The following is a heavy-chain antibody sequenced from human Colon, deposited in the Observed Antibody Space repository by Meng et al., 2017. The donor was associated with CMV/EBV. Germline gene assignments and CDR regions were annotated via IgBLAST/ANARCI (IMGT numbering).Heavy chain of an antibody. V-gene: IGHV1-2*02. CDR3: VRGPWGFDH. CDR1: GYFFMHYS. J-gene: IGHJ4*02. CDR2: VNPNNGGT. D-gene: IGHD7-27*01. Sequence: NVSCKPSGYFFMHYSLHWVRQAPGQGPEWMGWVNPNNGGTDYAPKFQGRVTMTSDTSINTVYMDLRRLTSDDTAVYYCVRGPWGFDHWGQGTLVTVSS.